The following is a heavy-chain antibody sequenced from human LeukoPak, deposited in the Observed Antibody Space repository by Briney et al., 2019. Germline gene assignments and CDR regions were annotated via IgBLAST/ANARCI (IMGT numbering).Heavy chain of an antibody. CDR3: AKGVVNYYGSGSYAG. D-gene: IGHD3-10*01. CDR1: GFIFDDYA. CDR2: ISWNSGSI. Sequence: HAGGSLRLSCAASGFIFDDYAMHWVRQAPGKGLEWVSGISWNSGSIGYADSVKGRFTISRDNAKNSLYPQMNSLRAEDTALYYCAKGVVNYYGSGSYAGWGQGTLVTVSS. V-gene: IGHV3-9*01. J-gene: IGHJ4*02.